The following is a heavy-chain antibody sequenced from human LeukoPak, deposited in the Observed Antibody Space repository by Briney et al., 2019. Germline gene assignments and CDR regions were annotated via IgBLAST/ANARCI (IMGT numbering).Heavy chain of an antibody. D-gene: IGHD6-19*01. Sequence: GGSLRLSCAASGFTFSSHWMSWVRQAPGKGLEWVANINQDGSEKYYVDSVKGRFTISRDNAKNSLYLQMSSLRAEDTAIYYCAKVDSYNSGWLDYSGQGTLVTVSS. CDR2: INQDGSEK. J-gene: IGHJ4*02. CDR1: GFTFSSHW. V-gene: IGHV3-7*04. CDR3: AKVDSYNSGWLDY.